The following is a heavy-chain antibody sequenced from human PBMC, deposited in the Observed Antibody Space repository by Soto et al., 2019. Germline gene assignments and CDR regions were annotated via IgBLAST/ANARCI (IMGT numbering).Heavy chain of an antibody. CDR3: VRELCSVGDCYSRGWFDS. J-gene: IGHJ5*01. D-gene: IGHD2-21*01. CDR2: INSDGSDT. V-gene: IGHV3-74*01. Sequence: EVQLVESGGGLVQPGGSLRLSCATSGFTFIPYWMHWVRQAPGKGLVWVSRINSDGSDTIYADSVKGRFIVSRDNAKNTVHLQMNSLRAEDTAVYYCVRELCSVGDCYSRGWFDSWGQGTLVTVSS. CDR1: GFTFIPYW.